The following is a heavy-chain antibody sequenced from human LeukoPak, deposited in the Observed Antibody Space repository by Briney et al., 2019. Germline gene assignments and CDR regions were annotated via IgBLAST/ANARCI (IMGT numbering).Heavy chain of an antibody. Sequence: GGSLRLSCAASGFTFDDYAMHWVRQAPGKGLEWVSSISSSSSYIYYADSMKGRFTISRDNAKNSLYLQMNSLRAEDTAVYYCARDQEDCSGGSCYDYFYMDVWGKGTTVTVSS. CDR2: ISSSSSYI. V-gene: IGHV3-21*01. D-gene: IGHD2-15*01. J-gene: IGHJ6*03. CDR3: ARDQEDCSGGSCYDYFYMDV. CDR1: GFTFDDYA.